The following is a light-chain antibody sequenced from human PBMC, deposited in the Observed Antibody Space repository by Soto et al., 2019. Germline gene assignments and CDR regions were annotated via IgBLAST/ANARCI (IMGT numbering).Light chain of an antibody. J-gene: IGKJ1*01. CDR2: SAS. CDR1: QGSRNE. CDR3: LQDFPHPRT. V-gene: IGKV1-6*01. Sequence: AIQMTQSPSSVSASVGDRVTITCRASQGSRNELGWYQQKPGKAPKLLIYSASSLQSGVPSRFSGSGSGTDFILTISCLQAEYCATNFCLQDFPHPRTFGEGTKV.